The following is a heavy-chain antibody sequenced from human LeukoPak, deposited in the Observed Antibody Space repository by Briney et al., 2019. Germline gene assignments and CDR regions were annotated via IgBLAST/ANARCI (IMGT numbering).Heavy chain of an antibody. CDR3: ARSPTYYDFWSGYKFIDY. Sequence: PGGSLRLSCAVSGFTFSTYWMTWVRQAPGRGLEWVANIKHDGSEPYYVDSVKGRFTISRDNPKNSLYLQLNSLRAKDTAIYYCARSPTYYDFWSGYKFIDYWGQGTLVTVSS. V-gene: IGHV3-7*01. D-gene: IGHD3-3*01. J-gene: IGHJ4*02. CDR2: IKHDGSEP. CDR1: GFTFSTYW.